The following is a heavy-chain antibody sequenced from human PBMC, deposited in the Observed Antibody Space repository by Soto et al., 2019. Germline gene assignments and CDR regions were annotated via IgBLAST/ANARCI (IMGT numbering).Heavy chain of an antibody. CDR2: IYHSGRN. CDR1: GGSISSSNW. CDR3: PRVYYDSSGYYYVPYAFDI. V-gene: IGHV4-4*02. J-gene: IGHJ3*02. D-gene: IGHD3-22*01. Sequence: SETLSLTXAVPGGSISSSNWWSWVRQPTGKGLEWTGEIYHSGRNNYNTALKSRVTISVDKSKNQFSLKLSSVTAADTAVYYCPRVYYDSSGYYYVPYAFDIWGQGPRVTVS.